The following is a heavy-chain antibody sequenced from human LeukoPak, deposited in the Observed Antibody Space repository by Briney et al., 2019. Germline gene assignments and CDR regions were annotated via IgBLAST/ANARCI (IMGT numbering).Heavy chain of an antibody. CDR3: ARGERYGD. D-gene: IGHD1-1*01. J-gene: IGHJ4*02. Sequence: GGSLRLSCAASGFTFSSYWMHWVRQVPGKGLVWVSHINTDGSSATYADSVKGRFTISRDNAKNTLYLQMNSLRPEDTAVYYCARGERYGDWGQGTLVTVSS. V-gene: IGHV3-74*01. CDR2: INTDGSSA. CDR1: GFTFSSYW.